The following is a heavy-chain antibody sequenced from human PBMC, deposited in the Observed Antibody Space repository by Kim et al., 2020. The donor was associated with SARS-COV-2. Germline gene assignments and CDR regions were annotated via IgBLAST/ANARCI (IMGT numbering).Heavy chain of an antibody. CDR3: ARGGASSKPFPY. D-gene: IGHD4-4*01. J-gene: IGHJ4*02. V-gene: IGHV4-59*01. CDR1: GASISTYY. Sequence: SETLSLTCTVSGASISTYYWCWIRQPPGKGLEWIGYIHDSGSTLYNPSLKSRVTISLDTSKNHFSLSLNYVTAADTAVYYCARGGASSKPFPYWGQGTLVTVSP. CDR2: IHDSGST.